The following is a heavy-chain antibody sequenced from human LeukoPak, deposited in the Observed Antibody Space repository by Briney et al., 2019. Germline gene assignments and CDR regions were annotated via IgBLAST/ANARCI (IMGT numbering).Heavy chain of an antibody. D-gene: IGHD3-22*01. V-gene: IGHV3-21*01. J-gene: IGHJ4*02. CDR3: ARVGDSSGYEGY. CDR1: GFTFSSYS. CDR2: ISSSSSYI. Sequence: GGSLRLSCAASGFTFSSYSMNWVRQAPGKGLEWVSSISSSSSYIYYADSVKGRFTISRDNAKNSLYLQMNSLRAEDTAVYYCARVGDSSGYEGYWRQGTLVTVSS.